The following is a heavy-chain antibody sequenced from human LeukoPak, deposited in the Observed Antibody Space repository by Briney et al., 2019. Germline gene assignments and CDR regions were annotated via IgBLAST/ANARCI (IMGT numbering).Heavy chain of an antibody. CDR3: ARHSGTYYDFDY. J-gene: IGHJ4*02. CDR2: IDYSGST. V-gene: IGHV4-59*08. D-gene: IGHD1-26*01. Sequence: SETLSLTCAVYGGSFSGYYWSWIRQPPGKGLEWIGHIDYSGSTNYNPSLKSRVTISVDTSKNQLSLKLSSVTAADTAVYYCARHSGTYYDFDYWGQGTLVTVSS. CDR1: GGSFSGYY.